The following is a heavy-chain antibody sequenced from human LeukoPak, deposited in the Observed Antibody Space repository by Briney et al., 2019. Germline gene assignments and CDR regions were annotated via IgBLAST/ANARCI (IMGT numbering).Heavy chain of an antibody. CDR3: TREVWGFDP. CDR1: GFTFTDYI. V-gene: IGHV1-3*01. J-gene: IGHJ5*02. Sequence: ASVKVSCKASGFTFTDYIIHWVRQAPGQRLEWMGWMNAGNGNTKYSQNFQGRVTITRDTPASTAYMELSSLRSEDTAVYYCTREVWGFDPWGQGTLVTVSS. D-gene: IGHD7-27*01. CDR2: MNAGNGNT.